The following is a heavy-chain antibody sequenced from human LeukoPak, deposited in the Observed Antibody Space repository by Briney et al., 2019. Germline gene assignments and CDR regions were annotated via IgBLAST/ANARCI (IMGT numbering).Heavy chain of an antibody. CDR2: IYSDGST. CDR1: GFTVSSNY. J-gene: IGHJ4*02. CDR3: ARDSSGDFDY. D-gene: IGHD3-10*01. Sequence: PGGSLRLSCAASGFTVSSNYMSWVRQAPGKGLEWVSLIYSDGSTYYADSVKGRFTLSRDNSKNTLYLQMNSLRAEDTAVYYCARDSSGDFDYWGQGTLVTVSS. V-gene: IGHV3-53*01.